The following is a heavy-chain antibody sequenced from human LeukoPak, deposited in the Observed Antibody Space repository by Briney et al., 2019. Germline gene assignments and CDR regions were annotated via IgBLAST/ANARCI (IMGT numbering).Heavy chain of an antibody. J-gene: IGHJ6*02. CDR2: ISYDGSNK. V-gene: IGHV3-30-3*01. D-gene: IGHD3-10*01. Sequence: RSLRLSCAASGFTFSSYAMHWVRQAPGKGLEWVAVISYDGSNKYYADSVKGRFTISRDNSKNTLYLQMNNLRAEDTAVYYCARDGVGPNNYYGMDVWGQGTTVTVSS. CDR3: ARDGVGPNNYYGMDV. CDR1: GFTFSSYA.